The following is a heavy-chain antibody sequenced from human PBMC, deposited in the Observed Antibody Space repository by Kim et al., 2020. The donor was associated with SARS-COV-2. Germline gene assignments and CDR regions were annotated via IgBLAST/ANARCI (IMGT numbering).Heavy chain of an antibody. Sequence: GGSLRLSCAASGFTFSSYSMNWVRQAPGKGLEWVSSISSSSSYIYYADSVKARFTISRDNAKNSLYLQMNSLRAEDTAVYYCARSYCSGGSCYPYYFDYWGQGTLVTVSS. CDR2: ISSSSSYI. CDR1: GFTFSSYS. J-gene: IGHJ4*02. V-gene: IGHV3-21*01. D-gene: IGHD2-15*01. CDR3: ARSYCSGGSCYPYYFDY.